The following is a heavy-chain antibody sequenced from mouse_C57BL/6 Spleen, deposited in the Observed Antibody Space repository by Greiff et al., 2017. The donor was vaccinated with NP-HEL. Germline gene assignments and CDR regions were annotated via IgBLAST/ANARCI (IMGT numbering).Heavy chain of an antibody. V-gene: IGHV1-59*01. J-gene: IGHJ1*03. CDR2: IDPSDSYT. D-gene: IGHD3-2*02. Sequence: QVQLQQPGAELVRPGPSVKLSCKASGYTFTSYWMHWVKQRPGQGLEWIGVIDPSDSYTNYNQKFKGKATLTVDTSSSTAYMQLSSLTSEDSAVYYCARRRDSSGYRYFDVWGTGTTVTVSS. CDR1: GYTFTSYW. CDR3: ARRRDSSGYRYFDV.